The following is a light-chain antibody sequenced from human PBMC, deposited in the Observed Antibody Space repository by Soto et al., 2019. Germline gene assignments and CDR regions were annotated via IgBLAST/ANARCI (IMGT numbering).Light chain of an antibody. CDR1: SCNIGSNT. Sequence: QSVLTQPPSAYGTPGQRVTISCSGSSCNIGSNTVTWYQQLPGTAPKLLIYSNNQRPSGVPARFSGSKSGTSASLAISGLQSEDEADYYCAAWDDSLNGSYVFGTGTKVTVL. J-gene: IGLJ1*01. V-gene: IGLV1-44*01. CDR2: SNN. CDR3: AAWDDSLNGSYV.